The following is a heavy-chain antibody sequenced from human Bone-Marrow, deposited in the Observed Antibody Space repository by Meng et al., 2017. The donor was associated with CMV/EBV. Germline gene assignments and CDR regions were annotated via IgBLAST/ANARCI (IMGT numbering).Heavy chain of an antibody. D-gene: IGHD2-2*01. CDR2: IKQDGSEK. J-gene: IGHJ6*02. V-gene: IGHV3-7*01. Sequence: GGSLRLSCAASGFTFSSYWMSWVRQAPGKGLEWVANIKQDGSEKYYVDSVKGRFTISRDNAKNSLYLQMNSLRAEDTAVYYCARVSLGYRSSTSCYLAAWGYYYYYGMDVWGQGTTVTVSS. CDR3: ARVSLGYRSSTSCYLAAWGYYYYYGMDV. CDR1: GFTFSSYW.